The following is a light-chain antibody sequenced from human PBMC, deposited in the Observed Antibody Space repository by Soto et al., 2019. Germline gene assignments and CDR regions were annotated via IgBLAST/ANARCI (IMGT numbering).Light chain of an antibody. CDR3: QSFDSSLSAVV. J-gene: IGLJ2*01. Sequence: QLVLTQPPSVSGAPGQRVTISCTGNSSNIGADYDVHWYQQLPGTAPKLLLYANNNRPSGVPDRFSGSKSGTSASLAITGLQAEDEADYYCQSFDSSLSAVVFGGGTKLTVL. CDR1: SSNIGADYD. V-gene: IGLV1-40*01. CDR2: ANN.